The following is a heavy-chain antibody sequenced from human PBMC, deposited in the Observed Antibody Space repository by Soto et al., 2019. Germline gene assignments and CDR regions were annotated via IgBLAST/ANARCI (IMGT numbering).Heavy chain of an antibody. V-gene: IGHV4-59*08. D-gene: IGHD4-17*01. J-gene: IGHJ4*02. CDR2: IYYSGST. CDR3: GGQDYGAKGYYFEN. Sequence: PSETLSLTCTVSGGSISSYYWSWIRQPPGKGLEWIGYIYYSGSTNYNPSLKSRVTIPVDTSKNQFSLKLNSVTAADTAAYFCGGQDYGAKGYYFENWGQGALVTVSS. CDR1: GGSISSYY.